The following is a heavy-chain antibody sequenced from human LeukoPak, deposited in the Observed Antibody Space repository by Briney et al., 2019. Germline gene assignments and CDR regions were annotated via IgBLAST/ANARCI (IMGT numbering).Heavy chain of an antibody. D-gene: IGHD6-13*01. CDR2: ISWNSGSI. CDR1: GFSFDDYA. CDR3: AKDKGYSSSRYYFDC. V-gene: IGHV3-9*03. Sequence: GRSLRLSCAASGFSFDDYAMHWVRQAPGKGLEWVSGISWNSGSIGYADSVKGRFTISRDNAKNSLYLQMNSLRAEDMALYYCAKDKGYSSSRYYFDCWGQGTLVTVSS. J-gene: IGHJ4*02.